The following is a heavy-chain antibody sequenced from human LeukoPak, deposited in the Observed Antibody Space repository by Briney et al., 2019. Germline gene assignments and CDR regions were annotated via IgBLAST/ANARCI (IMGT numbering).Heavy chain of an antibody. CDR1: GFTFSCYI. CDR2: ISSSSSTI. D-gene: IGHD3-10*01. J-gene: IGHJ3*02. V-gene: IGHV3-48*01. CDR3: ARVDGSGSYRAFDI. Sequence: AVLRPSCAASGFTFSCYIMNGGHQPPGKGVGGGSYISSSSSTIYYAESVKGRFTISRDNAKSSLYLQMSSLRAEDTAVYYCARVDGSGSYRAFDIWGQGTMVTVSS.